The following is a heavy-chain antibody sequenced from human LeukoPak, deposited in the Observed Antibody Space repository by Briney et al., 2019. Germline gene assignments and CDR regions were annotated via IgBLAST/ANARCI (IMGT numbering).Heavy chain of an antibody. CDR2: ISGRGVST. Sequence: HPGASLRLSCAASGFTFSTYAMSWVRQAPGKGLEWVSAISGRGVSTSYADSVRGRFTISRDNSKNTLYLQMNRLRAEDTAVYYCAKDQIGWAPGYGSGPLDQWGQGTLVTVSS. CDR3: AKDQIGWAPGYGSGPLDQ. D-gene: IGHD6-19*01. J-gene: IGHJ4*02. CDR1: GFTFSTYA. V-gene: IGHV3-23*01.